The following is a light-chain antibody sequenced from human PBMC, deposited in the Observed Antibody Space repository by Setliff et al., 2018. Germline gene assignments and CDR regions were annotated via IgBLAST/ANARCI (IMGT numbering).Light chain of an antibody. CDR2: DVL. V-gene: IGLV2-14*03. CDR1: ASDVGDYNY. CDR3: SSYTSSSTL. Sequence: QSALTQPASVSGSPGQSITISCTGSASDVGDYNYVSWYQQHPGKAPKLMIFDVLNRPSGVSDRFSGSKSGNTASLTITGLQAEDEADYYCSSYTSSSTLFGTGTRSPS. J-gene: IGLJ1*01.